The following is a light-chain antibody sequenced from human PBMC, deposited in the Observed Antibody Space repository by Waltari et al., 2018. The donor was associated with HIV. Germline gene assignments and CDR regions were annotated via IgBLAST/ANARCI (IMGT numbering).Light chain of an antibody. J-gene: IGLJ3*02. V-gene: IGLV1-47*01. CDR2: RNN. CDR3: ASWDDSLSGWV. Sequence: QSVLTQPPSASGTPGQTVTISCSGSSSNIGGNYVYWYQRLPGTAPKLLIYRNNQRPPGVPDRFSGSKSGTSASLAISGLRSEDEADYYCASWDDSLSGWVFGGGTKVTVL. CDR1: SSNIGGNY.